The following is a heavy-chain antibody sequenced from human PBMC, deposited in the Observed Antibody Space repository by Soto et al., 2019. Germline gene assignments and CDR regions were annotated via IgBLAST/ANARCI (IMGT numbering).Heavy chain of an antibody. D-gene: IGHD6-6*01. CDR1: GGTFSSYA. CDR2: IIPIFGTA. Sequence: SVKVSCKASGGTFSSYAISWVRQAPGQGLEWMGGIIPIFGTANYAQKFQGRVTITADESTSTAYMELSSLRSEDTAVYYCAREEYSSSSLYYYGMDVWGQGTTLTVSS. CDR3: AREEYSSSSLYYYGMDV. J-gene: IGHJ6*02. V-gene: IGHV1-69*13.